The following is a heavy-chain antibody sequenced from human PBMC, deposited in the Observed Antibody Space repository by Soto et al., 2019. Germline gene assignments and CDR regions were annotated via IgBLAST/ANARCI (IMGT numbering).Heavy chain of an antibody. D-gene: IGHD2-2*02. CDR1: GFTFSSYA. CDR3: AKVAANCSSTSCYTGIYYCGMDV. V-gene: IGHV3-23*01. Sequence: GGSLRLSCAASGFTFSSYAMSWVRQAPGKGLEWVSAISGSGGSTYYADSVKGRFTISRDNSKNTLYLQMNSLRAEDTAVYYCAKVAANCSSTSCYTGIYYCGMDVWGQGTTVTVYS. J-gene: IGHJ6*02. CDR2: ISGSGGST.